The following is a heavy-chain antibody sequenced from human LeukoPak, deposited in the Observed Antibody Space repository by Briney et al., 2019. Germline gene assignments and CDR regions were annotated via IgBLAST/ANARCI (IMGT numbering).Heavy chain of an antibody. CDR1: GFTFSSYA. J-gene: IGHJ4*02. V-gene: IGHV3-30-3*01. Sequence: GSLRLSCAASGFTFSSYAMHWVRQAPGKGLEWVSIISYDGSNKYYADSVKGRFTISRDNSNNTLYLQMNSLRTEDTAVYYCAREVSYFDSWGQGTLVTVSS. D-gene: IGHD2-8*01. CDR2: ISYDGSNK. CDR3: AREVSYFDS.